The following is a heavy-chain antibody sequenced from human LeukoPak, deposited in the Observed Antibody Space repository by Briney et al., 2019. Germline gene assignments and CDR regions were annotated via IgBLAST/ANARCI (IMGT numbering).Heavy chain of an antibody. Sequence: PSETLSLTCAVYGGSFSGYYWSWIRQPPGKGLEWIGEINHSGSTNYNPSLKSRVTISVDTSKNQFSLKLSSVTAADTAVYYCARDRVVPAATYYYGMDVWGQGTTVTVSS. V-gene: IGHV4-34*01. CDR1: GGSFSGYY. CDR2: INHSGST. J-gene: IGHJ6*02. CDR3: ARDRVVPAATYYYGMDV. D-gene: IGHD2-2*01.